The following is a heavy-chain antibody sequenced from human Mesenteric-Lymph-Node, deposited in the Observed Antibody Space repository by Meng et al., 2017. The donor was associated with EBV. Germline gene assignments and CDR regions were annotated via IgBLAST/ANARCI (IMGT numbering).Heavy chain of an antibody. J-gene: IGHJ4*02. Sequence: QVHLQQWGAGLLKPSEXLSLTCAVYGGSFSAYYWSWIRQPPGKGLEWIAEINHSGSINYNPSLKSRVTISVDTSKNQFSLKLTSVTTADTAVYYCASPWRGSSGYYYGHWGQGTLGTVSS. CDR3: ASPWRGSSGYYYGH. D-gene: IGHD3-22*01. V-gene: IGHV4-34*01. CDR1: GGSFSAYY. CDR2: INHSGSI.